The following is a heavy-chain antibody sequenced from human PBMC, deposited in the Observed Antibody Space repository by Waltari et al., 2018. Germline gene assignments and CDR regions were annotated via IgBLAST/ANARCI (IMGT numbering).Heavy chain of an antibody. CDR3: ARGLGAIY. CDR1: GGSFSGYY. D-gene: IGHD3-16*01. Sequence: QVQLQQWGAGLLKPSETLSLTCAVYGGSFSGYYWSWIRQPPGKGLEWIGEINHSGSTNYNPSLKSRVTISVDTSKNQFSLKLSSVTAADTAVYYCARGLGAIYWGHGTLVTVSS. V-gene: IGHV4-34*01. J-gene: IGHJ4*01. CDR2: INHSGST.